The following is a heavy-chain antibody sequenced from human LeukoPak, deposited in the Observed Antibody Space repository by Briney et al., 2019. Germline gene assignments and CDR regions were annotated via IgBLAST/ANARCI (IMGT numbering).Heavy chain of an antibody. Sequence: PGGSLRLSCAASGFTFNNYWMSWVRQAPGKGLEWVANIRQAGSEKYYVDSVKGRFTISRDNAKNSLYLQMNSLRAEDTAVYYRARRHSSSSRDYWGQGTLVTVSS. CDR1: GFTFNNYW. V-gene: IGHV3-7*01. J-gene: IGHJ4*02. CDR3: ARRHSSSSRDY. CDR2: IRQAGSEK. D-gene: IGHD6-6*01.